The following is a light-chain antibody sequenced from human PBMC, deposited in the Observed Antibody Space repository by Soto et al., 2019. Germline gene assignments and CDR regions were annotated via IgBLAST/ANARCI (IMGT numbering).Light chain of an antibody. Sequence: QSVLTQPPSASASLGASVTLTCTLSSGYSNYKVDWYQQRPGKGPRFVMRVGTGGSVGSKGDGIPDRFSVLGSGLNRYLTIKNIHEEDESDYHCGADHGSGSNFVVVFGGGTKLTVL. J-gene: IGLJ2*01. CDR3: GADHGSGSNFVVV. CDR2: VGTGGSVG. CDR1: SGYSNYK. V-gene: IGLV9-49*01.